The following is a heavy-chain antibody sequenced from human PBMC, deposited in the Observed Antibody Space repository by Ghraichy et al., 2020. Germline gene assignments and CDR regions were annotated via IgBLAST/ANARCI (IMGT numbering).Heavy chain of an antibody. Sequence: GGSLRLSCAASGFTFSSYWMSWVRQAPGKGLEWVANIKQDGSEKYYVDSVKGRFTISRDNAKNSLYLQMNSLRAEDTAVYYCATVGWAPTGRYYFDYWGQGTLVTVSS. CDR2: IKQDGSEK. CDR3: ATVGWAPTGRYYFDY. D-gene: IGHD1-1*01. J-gene: IGHJ4*02. V-gene: IGHV3-7*03. CDR1: GFTFSSYW.